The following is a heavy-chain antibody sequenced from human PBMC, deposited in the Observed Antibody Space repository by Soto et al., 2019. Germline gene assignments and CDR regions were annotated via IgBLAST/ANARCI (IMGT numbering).Heavy chain of an antibody. D-gene: IGHD6-19*01. CDR1: GFTFSSYG. J-gene: IGHJ6*02. CDR3: ARDGGIAVAGTFGMDV. CDR2: IWYDGSNK. Sequence: QVQLVESGGGVVQPGRSLRLSCAASGFTFSSYGMHWVRQAPGKGLEWVAVIWYDGSNKYYADPVKGRFTISRDNSKNTLYLQMNSLRAEDTAVYYCARDGGIAVAGTFGMDVWGQGTTVTVSS. V-gene: IGHV3-33*01.